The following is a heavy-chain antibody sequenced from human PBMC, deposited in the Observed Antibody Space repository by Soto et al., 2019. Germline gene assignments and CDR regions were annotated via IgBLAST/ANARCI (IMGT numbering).Heavy chain of an antibody. CDR3: ARDPGLPRGMDV. J-gene: IGHJ6*02. CDR2: ITSGARSM. Sequence: QVHLVESGGGLVKPGESLRLSCAGSGFIFSNYYMNWIRQTPGKGLEWVAYITSGARSMYYADSVRGRFTISRDDANNSVFHLMRNLTAEDTAIYFCARDPGLPRGMDVWGPGTTVTVSS. D-gene: IGHD3-16*01. V-gene: IGHV3-11*01. CDR1: GFIFSNYY.